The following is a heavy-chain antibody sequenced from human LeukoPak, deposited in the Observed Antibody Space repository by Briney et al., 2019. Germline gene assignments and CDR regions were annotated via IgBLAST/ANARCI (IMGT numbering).Heavy chain of an antibody. V-gene: IGHV1-46*01. CDR1: GYIFTSYF. CDR3: ARDLGTRDGYNPPNLFDN. D-gene: IGHD5-24*01. Sequence: GASVKVSCKASGYIFTSYFMHWVRQAPGQGLEWMGLINPSGGSTRYAQKFQGRVTLTADESTSTAYMELSSLRSDDTAVYYCARDLGTRDGYNPPNLFDNWGQGTLVTVSS. J-gene: IGHJ4*02. CDR2: INPSGGST.